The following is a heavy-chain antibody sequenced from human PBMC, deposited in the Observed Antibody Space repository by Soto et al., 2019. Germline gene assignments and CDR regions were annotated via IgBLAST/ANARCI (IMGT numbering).Heavy chain of an antibody. D-gene: IGHD6-13*01. CDR2: ISASGGST. Sequence: GGSLRLSCAASGFTFSSHAMSWVRQAPGKGLEWVSSISASGGSTYYADSVKGRFTVSRDNSKNTLYLQMNSLRVEDTAVYYCAKRGNSAWYLDYWGQGTLVTVSS. J-gene: IGHJ4*02. CDR1: GFTFSSHA. V-gene: IGHV3-23*01. CDR3: AKRGNSAWYLDY.